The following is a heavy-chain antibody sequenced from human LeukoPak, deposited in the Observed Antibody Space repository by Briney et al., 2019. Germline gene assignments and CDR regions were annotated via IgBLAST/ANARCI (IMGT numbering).Heavy chain of an antibody. V-gene: IGHV3-30*04. Sequence: GGSLRLSCAASGFIFSNYAMHWVRQAPGKGLEWVAVISYDGSNKYYADSVKGRFTISRDNAKNSLYLQMNSLRAEDTAVYYCARDPLSSSSFDLWGQGTLVTVSS. CDR1: GFIFSNYA. CDR2: ISYDGSNK. D-gene: IGHD6-13*01. CDR3: ARDPLSSSSFDL. J-gene: IGHJ4*02.